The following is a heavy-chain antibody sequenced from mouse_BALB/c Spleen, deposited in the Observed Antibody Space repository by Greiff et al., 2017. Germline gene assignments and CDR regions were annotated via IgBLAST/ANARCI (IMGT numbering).Heavy chain of an antibody. CDR1: GFTFSSFG. CDR3: ARSHFTPYFDY. Sequence: EVHLVESGGGLVQPGGSRKLSCAASGFTFSSFGMHWVRQAPEKGLEWVAYISSGSSTIYYADTVKGRFTISRDNPKNTLFLQMTSLRSEDTAMYYCARSHFTPYFDYWGQGTTLTVSS. J-gene: IGHJ2*01. V-gene: IGHV5-17*02. CDR2: ISSGSSTI.